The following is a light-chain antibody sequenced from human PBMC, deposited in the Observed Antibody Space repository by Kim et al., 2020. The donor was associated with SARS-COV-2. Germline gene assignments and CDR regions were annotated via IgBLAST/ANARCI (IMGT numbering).Light chain of an antibody. CDR2: DAS. J-gene: IGKJ1*01. CDR3: QQYNSYSGT. V-gene: IGKV1-5*01. CDR1: QSISSW. Sequence: ASVGDRVTISCRASQSISSWLAWYQQKPGKAPKLLIYDASSVESGVPSRFSGSGSGTEFTLTTSSLQPDDFATYYCQQYNSYSGTFGQGTKVDIK.